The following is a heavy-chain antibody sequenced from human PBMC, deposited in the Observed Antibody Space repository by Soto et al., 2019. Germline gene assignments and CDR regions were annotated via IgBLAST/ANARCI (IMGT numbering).Heavy chain of an antibody. CDR3: ARDFIAASQGYFDY. D-gene: IGHD6-6*01. V-gene: IGHV4-61*01. CDR1: GGSVSSGSCY. Sequence: PSETLSLTCTVSGGSVSSGSCYWSWIRQPPGKGLEWIGYIYYSGSTNYNPSLKSRVTISVDTSKNQFSLKLSSVTAADTAVYYCARDFIAASQGYFDYWGQGTLVTVSS. J-gene: IGHJ4*02. CDR2: IYYSGST.